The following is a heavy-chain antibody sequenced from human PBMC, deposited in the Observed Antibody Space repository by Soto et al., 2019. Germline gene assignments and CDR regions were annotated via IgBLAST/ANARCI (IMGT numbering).Heavy chain of an antibody. CDR2: IHYGGST. CDR1: GGSISSGDYY. Sequence: QVQLQESGPGLVKPSQTLSLTCTVSGGSISSGDYYWSWIRQPPGKGLEWLGYIHYGGSTYYNPSLKSRVTISLDTSKIRFSLKLSSVTAADPAVYYCAGRGGGVPGWHFDYWGQGTLVTVSS. J-gene: IGHJ4*02. CDR3: AGRGGGVPGWHFDY. D-gene: IGHD2-15*01. V-gene: IGHV4-30-4*01.